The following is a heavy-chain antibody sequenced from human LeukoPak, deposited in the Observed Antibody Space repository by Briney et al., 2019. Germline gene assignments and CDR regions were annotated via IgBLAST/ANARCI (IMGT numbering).Heavy chain of an antibody. CDR2: SIPIFGTA. V-gene: IGHV1-69*06. D-gene: IGHD5-18*01. CDR3: ASTPWIQLWPRLDY. Sequence: SVKVSCKASGGTFSSYAISWVRQAPGQGLEWMGGSIPIFGTANYAQKFQGRVTITADKSTSTAYMELSSLRSEDTAVYYCASTPWIQLWPRLDYWGQGTLVTVSS. CDR1: GGTFSSYA. J-gene: IGHJ4*02.